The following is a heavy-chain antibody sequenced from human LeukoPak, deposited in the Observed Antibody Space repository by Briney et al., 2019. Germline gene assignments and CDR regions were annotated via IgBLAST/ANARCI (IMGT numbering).Heavy chain of an antibody. Sequence: PSETLSLTCTVSGGSISSGGYYWSWIRQHPGKGLEWIGYIYYSGSTYYNPSLKSRVTISVDTSKNQFSLKLSSVTAADTAVYYCARDQAGGRFLEWSYGMDVWGQGTTVTVSS. J-gene: IGHJ6*02. CDR3: ARDQAGGRFLEWSYGMDV. V-gene: IGHV4-31*03. D-gene: IGHD3-3*01. CDR2: IYYSGST. CDR1: GGSISSGGYY.